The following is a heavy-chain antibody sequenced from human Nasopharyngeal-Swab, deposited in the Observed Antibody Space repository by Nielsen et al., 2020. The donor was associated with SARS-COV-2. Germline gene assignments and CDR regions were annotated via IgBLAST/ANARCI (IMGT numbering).Heavy chain of an antibody. D-gene: IGHD6-13*01. V-gene: IGHV5-51*01. CDR2: IYPGDSDT. CDR3: ARLPMRAASGRGAFDI. J-gene: IGHJ3*02. Sequence: GESLKIPCQASGYNFATYWIGWVRQMPGEGLRWMGLIYPGDSDTRYSPSLQGQVTISADRSITTAYLQWSSLKASDTAMYYCARLPMRAASGRGAFDIWGQGTMVTVSS. CDR1: GYNFATYW.